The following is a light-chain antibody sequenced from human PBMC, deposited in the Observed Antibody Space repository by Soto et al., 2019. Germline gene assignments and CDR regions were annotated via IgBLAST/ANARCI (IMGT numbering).Light chain of an antibody. CDR1: QSISSW. CDR3: QQYNSYSWR. Sequence: IQINKSPSTPCAAVGDRGTMTRWASQSISSWLAWYQQKPGKAPKLLIYDASSLESGVPSRFSGSGSGTEFTLTISSLQPDDFATYYCQQYNSYSWRLGQGTKVDI. V-gene: IGKV1-5*01. J-gene: IGKJ1*01. CDR2: DAS.